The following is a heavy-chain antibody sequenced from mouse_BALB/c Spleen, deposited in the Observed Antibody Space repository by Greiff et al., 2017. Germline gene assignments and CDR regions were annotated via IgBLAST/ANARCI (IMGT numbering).Heavy chain of an antibody. D-gene: IGHD1-1*01. J-gene: IGHJ3*01. V-gene: IGHV6-6*02. CDR2: IRFKSNNYAT. CDR3: TRPTYYSSSWFAY. CDR1: GFTFSNYG. Sequence: EVKLLESGGGLVQPGGSMKLSCVASGFTFSNYGMNWVRQTPEKGLEWVAEIRFKSNNYATHYAESVKGRFTISRDDTKSSVYLQMRNLRAADTAMYYCTRPTYYSSSWFAYWGQGTMVTVSA.